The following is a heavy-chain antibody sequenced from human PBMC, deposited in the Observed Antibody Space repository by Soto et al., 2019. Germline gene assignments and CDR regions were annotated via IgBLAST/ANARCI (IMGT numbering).Heavy chain of an antibody. CDR1: GGSISSGGYS. D-gene: IGHD3-22*01. CDR3: AGGGDYYYDSSGYVPPLFDY. CDR2: IYHSGST. Sequence: PSETLSLTCAVSGGSISSGGYSWSWIRQQTGKGLELIGYIYHSGSTYYTPSLKSRVTISVDRSKNQFSLKLSSVTAADTAVYYCAGGGDYYYDSSGYVPPLFDYWGQGTLVTVSS. J-gene: IGHJ4*02. V-gene: IGHV4-30-2*01.